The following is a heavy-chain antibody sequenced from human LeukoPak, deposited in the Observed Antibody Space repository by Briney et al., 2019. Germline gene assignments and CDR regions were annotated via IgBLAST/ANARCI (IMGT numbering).Heavy chain of an antibody. D-gene: IGHD3-10*01. CDR1: GFTFSSYS. V-gene: IGHV3-48*04. CDR2: ISSSSSTI. CDR3: ARAMVRGVSDY. J-gene: IGHJ4*02. Sequence: PGGSLRLSCAASGFTFSSYSMNWVRQAPGKGLEWVSYISSSSSTIYYADSVKGRFTISRDNAKNSLYLQMNSLRAEDTAVYYCARAMVRGVSDYWGQGTLVTVSS.